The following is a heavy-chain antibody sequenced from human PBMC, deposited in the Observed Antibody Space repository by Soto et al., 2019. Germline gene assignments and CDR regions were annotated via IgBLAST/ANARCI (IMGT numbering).Heavy chain of an antibody. CDR2: IDWDDGK. J-gene: IGHJ4*02. V-gene: IGHV2-70*01. CDR3: ARIPYYYDSSGYGYYFDY. Sequence: VSGPTLLKPTQTLALTCSFSVFSLSTSGMCVSWIRQPPGKALEWLALIDWDDGKYYSTSLKTRLTISKDTSKNQVVLTMTNMDPVDTATYYCARIPYYYDSSGYGYYFDYWGQGTLVTVSS. CDR1: VFSLSTSGMC. D-gene: IGHD3-22*01.